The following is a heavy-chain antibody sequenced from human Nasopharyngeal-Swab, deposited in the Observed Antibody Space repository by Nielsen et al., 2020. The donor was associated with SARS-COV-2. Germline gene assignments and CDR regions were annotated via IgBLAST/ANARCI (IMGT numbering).Heavy chain of an antibody. Sequence: SLKISCAASGFTFDDYAMHWVRQAPGKGLEWVSGISWNSGSIGYADSVKGRFTISRDNAKNSLYLQMNSLRAEDTALYHCARSPGYYYYYGMDVWGQGTTVTVSS. CDR3: ARSPGYYYYYGMDV. V-gene: IGHV3-9*01. J-gene: IGHJ6*02. CDR1: GFTFDDYA. D-gene: IGHD2-2*03. CDR2: ISWNSGSI.